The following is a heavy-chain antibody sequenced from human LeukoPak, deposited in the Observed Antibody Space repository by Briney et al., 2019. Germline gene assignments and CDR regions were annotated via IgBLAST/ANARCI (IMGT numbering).Heavy chain of an antibody. CDR3: ARGLYGSGSQPGY. CDR2: IIPIFGTA. CDR1: GGTFSSYA. D-gene: IGHD3-10*01. V-gene: IGHV1-69*05. J-gene: IGHJ4*02. Sequence: SVKVSCKASGGTFSSYAISWVRQAPGQGLEWMGGIIPIFGTANYAQKFQGRVTITTDESTSTAYMELSSLRSEDTAVYYCARGLYGSGSQPGYWGQGTLVTVSS.